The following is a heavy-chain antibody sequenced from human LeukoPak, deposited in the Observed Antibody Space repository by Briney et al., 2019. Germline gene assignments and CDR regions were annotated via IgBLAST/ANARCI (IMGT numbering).Heavy chain of an antibody. CDR1: GGTFSSYA. CDR2: IIPIFATA. J-gene: IGHJ4*02. D-gene: IGHD3-22*01. V-gene: IGHV1-69*13. Sequence: SVKVSCKASGGTFSSYAISWVRQAPGQGLEWMGGIIPIFATANYAQKFQGRVTITADESTSTAYMELSSLRPEDTAVYYCARGPITTRSHFDYWGQGTLVTVSS. CDR3: ARGPITTRSHFDY.